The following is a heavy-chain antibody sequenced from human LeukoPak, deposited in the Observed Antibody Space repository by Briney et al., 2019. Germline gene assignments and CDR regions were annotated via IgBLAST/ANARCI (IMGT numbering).Heavy chain of an antibody. Sequence: GGSLRLSCAASGVTFSNYEMNWVRQVPGKGLEWLSYISSSGSTIYYADSVKGRFTISRDNAKNSLYLQMNSLRAEDTAVYYCAELGITMIGGVWGKGTTVTISS. CDR3: AELGITMIGGV. CDR1: GVTFSNYE. D-gene: IGHD3-10*02. V-gene: IGHV3-48*03. J-gene: IGHJ6*04. CDR2: ISSSGSTI.